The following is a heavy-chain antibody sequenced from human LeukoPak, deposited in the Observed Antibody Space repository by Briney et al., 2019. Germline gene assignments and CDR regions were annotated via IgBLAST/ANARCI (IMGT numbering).Heavy chain of an antibody. D-gene: IGHD2-2*02. CDR2: INHSGST. V-gene: IGHV4-34*01. J-gene: IGHJ3*02. CDR1: GGSFSGYY. CDR3: ASSYCSSTSCYTGYAFDI. Sequence: SETLSLTCAVYGGSFSGYYWSWIRQPPGKGLEWIGEINHSGSTNYNPSLKSRVTISVDTSKNQFSLKLSSVTAADTAVYYCASSYCSSTSCYTGYAFDIWGQGTMVTVSS.